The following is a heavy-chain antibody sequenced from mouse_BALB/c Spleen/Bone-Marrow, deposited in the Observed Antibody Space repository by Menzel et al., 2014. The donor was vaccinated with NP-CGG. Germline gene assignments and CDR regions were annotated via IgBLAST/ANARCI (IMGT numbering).Heavy chain of an antibody. CDR1: GYTFTSYW. CDR3: ARSEIYYYGSRTSMDY. D-gene: IGHD1-1*01. J-gene: IGHJ4*01. Sequence: QVHVKQSGAELVRPGASVKLSCKASGYTFTSYWMNWVKQRPGQGLEWIGMIDPSDSETHYNQVFKDKATLTVDKSSSTAYMQLSSLTSEDSAVYYCARSEIYYYGSRTSMDYWGQGTSVTVSS. CDR2: IDPSDSET. V-gene: IGHV1-61*01.